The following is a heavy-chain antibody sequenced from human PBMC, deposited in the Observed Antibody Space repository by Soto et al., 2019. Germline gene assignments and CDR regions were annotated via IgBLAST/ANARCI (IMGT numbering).Heavy chain of an antibody. CDR1: GYTITSYG. D-gene: IGHD1-26*01. CDR2: ISAYNGNT. V-gene: IGHV1-18*01. J-gene: IGHJ6*03. Sequence: QVQLVQSGAEVKKPGASVKVSCKASGYTITSYGISWVRQAPGQGLEWMGWISAYNGNTNYAQKLQGRVTMTTDTSTSTAYMELRSLRSDDTAVYYCARDQWELEAAYYYYMDVWGKGTTVTVSS. CDR3: ARDQWELEAAYYYYMDV.